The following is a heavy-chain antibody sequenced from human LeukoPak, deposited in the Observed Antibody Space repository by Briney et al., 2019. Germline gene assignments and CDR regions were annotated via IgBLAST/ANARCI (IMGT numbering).Heavy chain of an antibody. CDR3: AKDISYGYGQLSVYYFDY. J-gene: IGHJ4*02. Sequence: PGRSLRLSCAASGFTFDDYAMHWVRQAPGKGLEWVSGISWNSGSIGYADSVKGRFTISRDNAKNSLYLQMNSLRAEDTALYYCAKDISYGYGQLSVYYFDYWGRGTLVTVSS. CDR1: GFTFDDYA. D-gene: IGHD5-18*01. V-gene: IGHV3-9*01. CDR2: ISWNSGSI.